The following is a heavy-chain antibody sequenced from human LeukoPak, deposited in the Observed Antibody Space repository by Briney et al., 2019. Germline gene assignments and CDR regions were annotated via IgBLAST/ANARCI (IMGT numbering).Heavy chain of an antibody. CDR3: ARVGDVLRYFDWLHPFDF. CDR1: GGSVSSGSYY. V-gene: IGHV4-61*01. J-gene: IGHJ4*02. CDR2: IYYSGST. Sequence: SETLSLTCTVSGGSVSSGSYYWSWIRQPPGKGLEWIGYIYYSGSTNYNPSLKSRVTISVVTSKNQFSLKLSSVTAADTAVYYCARVGDVLRYFDWLHPFDFWGQGTLVTVSS. D-gene: IGHD3-9*01.